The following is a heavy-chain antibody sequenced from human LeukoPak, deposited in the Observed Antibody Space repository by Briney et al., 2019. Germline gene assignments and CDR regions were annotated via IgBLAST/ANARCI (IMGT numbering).Heavy chain of an antibody. D-gene: IGHD1-26*01. J-gene: IGHJ4*02. Sequence: SETLSLTCTVSGYSISSGYYWGWIRQPPGKGLEWIGEIYHSGSTNYNPSLKSRVTISVDKSKNQFSLKLSSVTAADTAVYYCARSSVVGATSSFDYWGQGTLVTVSS. CDR3: ARSSVVGATSSFDY. V-gene: IGHV4-38-2*02. CDR1: GYSISSGYY. CDR2: IYHSGST.